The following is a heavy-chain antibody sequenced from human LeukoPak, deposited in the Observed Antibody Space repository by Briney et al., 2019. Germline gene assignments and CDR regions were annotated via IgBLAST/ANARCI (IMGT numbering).Heavy chain of an antibody. CDR2: ISSSGSTI. V-gene: IGHV3-11*04. CDR1: GFTFSDYY. J-gene: IGHJ4*02. Sequence: PGGSLRLSCAASGFTFSDYYMSWIRQAPGKGLEWVSYISSSGSTIYYADSVKGRFTISRDNAKNSLYLQMNSLIAEDTAVYYCARESPRDGYNSYYFDYWGQGTLVTVSS. D-gene: IGHD5-24*01. CDR3: ARESPRDGYNSYYFDY.